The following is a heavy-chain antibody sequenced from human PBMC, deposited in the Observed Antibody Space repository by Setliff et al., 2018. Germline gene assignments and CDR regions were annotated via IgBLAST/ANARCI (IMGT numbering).Heavy chain of an antibody. CDR2: INPNSGGT. Sequence: ASVKVSCKASGYTFTSYYMHWVRQAPGQGLEWMGWINPNSGGTNYAQKFQGRVIVTRDTSSRTAYMELRSLRPDDTAVYFCARGRIHDSSDYIGNWFDPWGQGTLVTVSS. CDR1: GYTFTSYY. D-gene: IGHD3-22*01. J-gene: IGHJ5*02. CDR3: ARGRIHDSSDYIGNWFDP. V-gene: IGHV1-2*02.